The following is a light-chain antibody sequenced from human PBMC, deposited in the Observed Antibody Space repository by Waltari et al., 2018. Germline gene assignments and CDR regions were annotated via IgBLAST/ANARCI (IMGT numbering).Light chain of an antibody. CDR2: LNSDGSH. CDR1: SEHSSYA. Sequence: QLVLTQSPSASASLGASVKLTCTLSSEHSSYAIAWHQQQPEKGPRYLMKLNSDGSHNKGDGIPDCFSGSSSGADRYLTISSLQSEDEADYYCQTWGTGIHGAFGGGTKLTVL. CDR3: QTWGTGIHGA. J-gene: IGLJ2*01. V-gene: IGLV4-69*01.